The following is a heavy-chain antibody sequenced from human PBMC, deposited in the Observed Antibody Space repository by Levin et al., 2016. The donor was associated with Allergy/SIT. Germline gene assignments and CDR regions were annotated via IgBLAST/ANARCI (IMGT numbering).Heavy chain of an antibody. D-gene: IGHD5-24*01. CDR3: AKDQTRWLQLQLDY. CDR1: GFTFSSYS. J-gene: IGHJ4*02. V-gene: IGHV3-21*01. Sequence: GESLKISCAASGFTFSSYSMNWVRQAPGKGLEWVSSISSSSSYIYYADSVKGRFTISRDNSKNTLYLQMNSLRAEDTAVYYCAKDQTRWLQLQLDYWGQGTLVTVSS. CDR2: ISSSSSYI.